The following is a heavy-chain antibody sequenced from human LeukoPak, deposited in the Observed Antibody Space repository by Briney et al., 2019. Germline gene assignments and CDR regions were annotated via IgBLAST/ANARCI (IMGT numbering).Heavy chain of an antibody. J-gene: IGHJ5*02. D-gene: IGHD3-22*01. Sequence: SETLSLTCAVSGGSISSGGYSWSWIRQPPGKGLEWIGYIYHSGSTYYNPSLKSRVTISVDRSKNQFSLKLSSVTAADTAVYYCARGGAYYDSSGYFPQPYNWFDPWGQGTLVTVSS. CDR2: IYHSGST. CDR1: GGSISSGGYS. CDR3: ARGGAYYDSSGYFPQPYNWFDP. V-gene: IGHV4-30-2*01.